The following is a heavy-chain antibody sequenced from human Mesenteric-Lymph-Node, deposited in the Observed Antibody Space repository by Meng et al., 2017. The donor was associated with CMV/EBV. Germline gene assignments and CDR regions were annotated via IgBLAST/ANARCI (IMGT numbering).Heavy chain of an antibody. D-gene: IGHD1-26*01. Sequence: SETLSLTCAVYGGSFSGYYWSWIRQPPGKGLEWIGEINHSGSTNYNPSLKSRVTISVDTSKNQFSLKLSSVTAADTAVYYCATRGWELPEDYWGQGTLVTVSS. CDR2: INHSGST. V-gene: IGHV4-34*01. CDR1: GGSFSGYY. J-gene: IGHJ4*02. CDR3: ATRGWELPEDY.